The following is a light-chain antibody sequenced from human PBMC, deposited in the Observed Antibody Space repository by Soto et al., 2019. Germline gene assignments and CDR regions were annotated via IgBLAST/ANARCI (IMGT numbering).Light chain of an antibody. V-gene: IGKV3-20*01. CDR3: QQYVSLPIT. CDR1: QSVSSY. J-gene: IGKJ5*01. Sequence: EIVLTQSPGTLSLSPGERATLSCRASQSVSSYLAWYQQKPGQAPRLFIYGASSRATGIPDRFSGSGSGTDFALTISRLEPEDFAVYYCQQYVSLPITFGQGTRLEIK. CDR2: GAS.